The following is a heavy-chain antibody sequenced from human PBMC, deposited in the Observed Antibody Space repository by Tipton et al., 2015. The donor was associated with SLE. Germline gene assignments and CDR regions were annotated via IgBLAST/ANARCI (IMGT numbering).Heavy chain of an antibody. CDR1: GGSISSHY. CDR3: ARVSPGGWFGELLSDY. V-gene: IGHV4-59*11. J-gene: IGHJ4*02. CDR2: IYYSGST. Sequence: TLSLTCTVSGGSISSHYWSWIRQPPGKGLEWIGYIYYSGSTNYNPSLKSRVTISVDTPKNQFSLKLSSVTAADTAVYYCARVSPGGWFGELLSDYWGQGTLVTVSS. D-gene: IGHD3-10*01.